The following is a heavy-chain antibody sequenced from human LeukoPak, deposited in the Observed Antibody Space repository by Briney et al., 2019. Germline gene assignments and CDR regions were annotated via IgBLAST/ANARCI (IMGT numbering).Heavy chain of an antibody. CDR1: GFTFSSYS. J-gene: IGHJ3*02. CDR3: ARKSQLLHDAFDI. CDR2: ISSSSSYI. D-gene: IGHD2-2*01. Sequence: GGSLRLSCAASGFTFSSYSMNWVRQAPGKGLGWVSSISSSSSYIYYADSVKGRFTISRDNAKNSLYLQMNSLRAEDTAVYYCARKSQLLHDAFDIWGQGTMVTVSS. V-gene: IGHV3-21*01.